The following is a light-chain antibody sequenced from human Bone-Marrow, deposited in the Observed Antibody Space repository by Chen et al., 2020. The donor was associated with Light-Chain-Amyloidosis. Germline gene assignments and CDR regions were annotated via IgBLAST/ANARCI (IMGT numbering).Light chain of an antibody. J-gene: IGLJ3*02. CDR1: SSDVGGYNY. CDR3: SSYTSSSTLV. V-gene: IGLV2-14*01. CDR2: DVS. Sequence: QSALTQPASVSGSPGQSITISCTGTSSDVGGYNYVSWYQQHPDKAPILMIYDVSNRPSGVSNRFSGSKSGNTASLTISGLQADDEADYYCSSYTSSSTLVFGGGTKLTVL.